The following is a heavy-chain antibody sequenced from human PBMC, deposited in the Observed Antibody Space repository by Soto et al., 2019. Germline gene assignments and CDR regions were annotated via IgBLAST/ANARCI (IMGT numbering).Heavy chain of an antibody. Sequence: QVQLVESGGGVVQPGGSLRLSCVASGFIFSNFGMHWVRQAPGKGLEWVAVISSDEKIKQYADSVRGRFAISRDNSKNSLYLQMPSLRAEDTTIYYFARGLRSVLDSWGQGTLVTVSS. D-gene: IGHD6-6*01. CDR2: ISSDEKIK. CDR1: GFIFSNFG. CDR3: ARGLRSVLDS. J-gene: IGHJ4*02. V-gene: IGHV3-33*01.